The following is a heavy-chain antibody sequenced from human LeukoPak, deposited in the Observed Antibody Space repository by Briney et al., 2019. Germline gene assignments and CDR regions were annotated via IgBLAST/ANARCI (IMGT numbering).Heavy chain of an antibody. CDR2: INWNGGST. CDR1: GFTFDDYG. V-gene: IGHV3-20*04. J-gene: IGHJ6*03. Sequence: GGSLRLSCAASGFTFDDYGMSWVRQAPGKGLEWVSGINWNGGSTVYADSVKGRFTISRDNSKNTLYLQMNSLRAEDTAVYYCARASVAGPYYYYYMDVWGKGTTVTVSS. CDR3: ARASVAGPYYYYYMDV. D-gene: IGHD6-19*01.